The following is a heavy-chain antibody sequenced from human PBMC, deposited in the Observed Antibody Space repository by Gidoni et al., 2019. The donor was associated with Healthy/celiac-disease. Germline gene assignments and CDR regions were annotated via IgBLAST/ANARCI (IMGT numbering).Heavy chain of an antibody. CDR1: GGSFSSYA. D-gene: IGHD3-10*01. Sequence: QVQQVQSGAEGKKPGSSVKVYCKASGGSFSSYAISWVRQAPGQGLEWMGGIIPIFGTANYAQKFQGRVTITADESTSTAYMELSSLRSEDTAVYYCARDAPYGSGSYYYFDIWGQGTMVTVSS. CDR2: IIPIFGTA. J-gene: IGHJ3*02. CDR3: ARDAPYGSGSYYYFDI. V-gene: IGHV1-69*01.